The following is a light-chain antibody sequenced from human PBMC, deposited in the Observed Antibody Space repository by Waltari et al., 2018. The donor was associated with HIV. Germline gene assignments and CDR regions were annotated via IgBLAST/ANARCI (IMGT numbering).Light chain of an antibody. V-gene: IGLV2-8*01. CDR3: SSHAGSKVV. CDR2: DVI. CDR1: SSDGGGSNS. Sequence: QSALTQPPSASGSPGQSVTLSSTGTSSDGGGSNSVPWHQQHPGKAPKLMIYDVIKRPSGVPDRFSGSKSGNTASLTVSGLQPEDEADYYCSSHAGSKVVFGGGTRLTVL. J-gene: IGLJ2*01.